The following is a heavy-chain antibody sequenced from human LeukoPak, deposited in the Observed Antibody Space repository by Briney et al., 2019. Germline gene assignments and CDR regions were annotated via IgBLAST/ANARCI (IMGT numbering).Heavy chain of an antibody. Sequence: PGGSLRLSCAASGFTFEHHAMHWVRQAPGKGLEGVSLITGDGGRTYYADSVKGRFTISRDNSKSSLFLQMNSLRTEDTAWYYCAKDLAMAVAGDALEIWGQGTMVTVSS. J-gene: IGHJ3*02. V-gene: IGHV3-43*02. CDR1: GFTFEHHA. D-gene: IGHD6-19*01. CDR2: ITGDGGRT. CDR3: AKDLAMAVAGDALEI.